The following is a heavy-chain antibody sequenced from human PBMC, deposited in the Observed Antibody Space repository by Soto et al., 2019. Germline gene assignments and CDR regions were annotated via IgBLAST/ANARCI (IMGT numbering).Heavy chain of an antibody. V-gene: IGHV3-21*01. D-gene: IGHD6-6*01. J-gene: IGHJ4*02. CDR1: GFSFSSYS. CDR3: ARGDSSSICDY. Sequence: PGGSLRLSSAASGFSFSSYSMNWVRQAPGKGLEWVPSISSSSSYIYYADSVKGRFTISRDNAKNSLYLQMNSLRAEDTAVYYCARGDSSSICDYWGQGTLVTVSS. CDR2: ISSSSSYI.